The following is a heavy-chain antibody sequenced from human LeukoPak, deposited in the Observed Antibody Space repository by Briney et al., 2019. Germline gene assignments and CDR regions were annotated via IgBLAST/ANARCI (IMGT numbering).Heavy chain of an antibody. V-gene: IGHV1-69*04. CDR3: TREGVYAPDGSGYHRDAFDI. CDR2: IIPVLDVS. Sequence: GASVKVSCKASGGTFSSYAISWVRQAPGQGLEWMGRIIPVLDVSTFAQKFQGRVTITADKSTNTAHMELSRLESGDTAVYYCTREGVYAPDGSGYHRDAFDIWGQGTVVIVSS. J-gene: IGHJ3*02. D-gene: IGHD3-22*01. CDR1: GGTFSSYA.